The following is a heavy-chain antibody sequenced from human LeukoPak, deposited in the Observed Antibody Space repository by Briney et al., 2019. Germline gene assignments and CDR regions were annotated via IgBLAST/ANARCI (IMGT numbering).Heavy chain of an antibody. CDR1: GGSFSGYY. V-gene: IGHV4-34*01. CDR2: INHSGST. D-gene: IGHD6-13*01. J-gene: IGHJ4*02. Sequence: PSETLSLTCAVYGGSFSGYYWSWIRQPPGKGLEWIGEINHSGSTNYNPSLKSRVTISVDTSKNQFSLKLSSVTAADTAVYYCARAGLYGIAATLGYYFDYWGQGTLVTVSS. CDR3: ARAGLYGIAATLGYYFDY.